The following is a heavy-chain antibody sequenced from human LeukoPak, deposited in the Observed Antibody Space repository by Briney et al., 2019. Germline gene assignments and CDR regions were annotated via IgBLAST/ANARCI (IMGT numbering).Heavy chain of an antibody. D-gene: IGHD2-2*01. V-gene: IGHV3-23*01. J-gene: IGHJ4*02. Sequence: GGSLRLSCAASGFTFSSYAVSWVRQAPGKGLEWVSAISGSGGSTYYADSVKGRFTISRDNSKNTLYLQMNSLRAEDTAVYYCAKGDRVKVVVPGAETYWGQGTLVTVSS. CDR2: ISGSGGST. CDR3: AKGDRVKVVVPGAETY. CDR1: GFTFSSYA.